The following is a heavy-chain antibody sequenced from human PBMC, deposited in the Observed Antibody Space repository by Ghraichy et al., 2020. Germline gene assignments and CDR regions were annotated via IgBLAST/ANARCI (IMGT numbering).Heavy chain of an antibody. J-gene: IGHJ4*02. CDR3: ARDAKDCGGDCYFDY. Sequence: GESLNISCAASGFTVSSNYMSWVRQAPGKGLEWVSVIYSGGSTYYADSVKGRFTISRDNSKNTLYLQMNSLRAEDTAVYYCARDAKDCGGDCYFDYWGQGTLVTVSS. V-gene: IGHV3-53*01. D-gene: IGHD2-21*02. CDR2: IYSGGST. CDR1: GFTVSSNY.